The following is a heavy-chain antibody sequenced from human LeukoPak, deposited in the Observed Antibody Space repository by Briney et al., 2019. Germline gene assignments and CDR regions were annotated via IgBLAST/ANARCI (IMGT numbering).Heavy chain of an antibody. CDR2: ISGSGGST. J-gene: IGHJ4*02. CDR3: AKCARVDWLPIDY. D-gene: IGHD3-9*01. Sequence: PGGSLRLSCAASKFTFSNYAMSWVRQAPGKGLEWVSGISGSGGSTYYADSVKGRFTISRDNSKNTLYLQMNSLRAEDTAVYYCAKCARVDWLPIDYWGQGTLATVSS. V-gene: IGHV3-23*01. CDR1: KFTFSNYA.